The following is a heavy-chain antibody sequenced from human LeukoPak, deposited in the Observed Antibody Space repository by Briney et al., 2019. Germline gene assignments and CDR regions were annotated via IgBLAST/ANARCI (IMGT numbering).Heavy chain of an antibody. CDR1: GFTFSSYA. J-gene: IGHJ1*01. D-gene: IGHD2-21*01. CDR3: AKEGMVRYFQH. V-gene: IGHV3-23*01. CDR2: ISGSGDNT. Sequence: GGSLRLSCAASGFTFSSYAMSWVRQAPGKGLEWVSGISGSGDNTYYADSVKGRFTISRDNSKNTLYLQMNSLRAEDAAVYYCAKEGMVRYFQHWGQGTLVTVSS.